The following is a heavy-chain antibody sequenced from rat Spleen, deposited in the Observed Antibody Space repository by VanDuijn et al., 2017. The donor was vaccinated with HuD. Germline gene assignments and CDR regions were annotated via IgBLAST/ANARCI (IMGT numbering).Heavy chain of an antibody. Sequence: EVQLVESGGGLVQPGRSLKLSCAASGFTFSNYGMAWVRQTPTKGLEWVATISYDGSSSYYRDSVKGRFTFSRDNAKSTLYLQMGSLRSEDTATYYCARQRGDGSYNGGLDYWGQGVMVTVSS. CDR1: GFTFSNYG. J-gene: IGHJ2*01. CDR2: ISYDGSSS. CDR3: ARQRGDGSYNGGLDY. V-gene: IGHV5-29*01. D-gene: IGHD1-2*01.